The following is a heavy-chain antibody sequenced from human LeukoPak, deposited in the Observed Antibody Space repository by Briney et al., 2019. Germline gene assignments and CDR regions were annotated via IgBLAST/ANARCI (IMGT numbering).Heavy chain of an antibody. CDR3: ARAQYSSSSFHYYYGMDV. D-gene: IGHD6-6*01. V-gene: IGHV6-1*01. CDR1: GDIVSSNRAA. CDR2: TYYRSKWYY. Sequence: SQTLSLTCAISGDIVSSNRAAWNWIRQSPSRGLEWLGRTYYRSKWYYDYAVSVKGRITINPDTSKNQLSLQLNSMAPEDTAVYYCARAQYSSSSFHYYYGMDVWGQGTTVTVSS. J-gene: IGHJ6*02.